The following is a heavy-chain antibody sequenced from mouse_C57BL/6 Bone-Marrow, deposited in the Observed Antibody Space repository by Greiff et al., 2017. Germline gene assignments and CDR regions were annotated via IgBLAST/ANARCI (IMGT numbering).Heavy chain of an antibody. J-gene: IGHJ2*01. CDR3: ASVALDY. Sequence: VQLQESGAELARPGASVKMSCKASGYTFTSYTMHWVKQRPRQGLEWIGYINPSSGYTKYNQKFKDKATLTADKSSSTAYMQLSSLTSEDSAVYYCASVALDYWGQGTTLTVSS. CDR2: INPSSGYT. V-gene: IGHV1-4*01. D-gene: IGHD1-1*01. CDR1: GYTFTSYT.